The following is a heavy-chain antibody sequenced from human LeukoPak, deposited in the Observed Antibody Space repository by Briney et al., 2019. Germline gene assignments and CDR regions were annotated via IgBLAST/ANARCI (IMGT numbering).Heavy chain of an antibody. D-gene: IGHD3-10*01. CDR3: ATGLLWFGEPRVAY. CDR2: FDPEDGET. J-gene: IGHJ4*02. V-gene: IGHV1-24*01. Sequence: ASVKVSYKVSGYTLTELSMHWLRQAPGKGLEWMGGFDPEDGETIYAQKFQGRVTMTEDTSTDTAYMELSSLRSEDTAVYYCATGLLWFGEPRVAYWGQGTLVTVSS. CDR1: GYTLTELS.